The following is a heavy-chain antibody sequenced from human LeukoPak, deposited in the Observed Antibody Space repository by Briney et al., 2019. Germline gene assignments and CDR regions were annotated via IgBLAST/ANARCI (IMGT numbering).Heavy chain of an antibody. Sequence: GGSLRLSCAASGFTFSTYAMSWVRQAPGKGLEWVSGISGSGGSTYYADSVKGRFTISRDNSQNTLYLQMNSLRAEDTAVYYCVKRRYDSSGYFDYWGQGTLVTVSS. CDR3: VKRRYDSSGYFDY. J-gene: IGHJ4*02. V-gene: IGHV3-23*01. CDR2: ISGSGGST. D-gene: IGHD3-22*01. CDR1: GFTFSTYA.